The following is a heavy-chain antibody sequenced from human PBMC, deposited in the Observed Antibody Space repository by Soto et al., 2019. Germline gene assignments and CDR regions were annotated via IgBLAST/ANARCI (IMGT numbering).Heavy chain of an antibody. D-gene: IGHD3-10*01. J-gene: IGHJ6*02. V-gene: IGHV4-31*01. CDR3: ARGGDYYGSGSWDYGMDV. Sequence: QVQLQESGPGLVKPSQTLSLTCTVSGGSISSGGYYWSWIRQHPGKGLEWIGYIYYSGSTYYNPSLWSPVTISEDTSKNQFSLKLSSVTAADTAVYHCARGGDYYGSGSWDYGMDVWGQGTTVTVSS. CDR2: IYYSGST. CDR1: GGSISSGGYY.